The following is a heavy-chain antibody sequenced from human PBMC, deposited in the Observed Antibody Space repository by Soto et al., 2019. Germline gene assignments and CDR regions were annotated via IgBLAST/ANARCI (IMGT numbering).Heavy chain of an antibody. J-gene: IGHJ4*02. V-gene: IGHV3-33*01. CDR3: ARVKQGRGGYDSPFDY. CDR1: GFIFSSYG. Sequence: QVQLVESGGGVVQPGGSLRLSCAPSGFIFSSYGMHWVRQAPDKGLEWVAVIRYDGSNKFYTDSVKGRFTISRDNSKNTLYLEMNSLRAEDTALYYCARVKQGRGGYDSPFDYWGQGTLVTVSS. D-gene: IGHD5-12*01. CDR2: IRYDGSNK.